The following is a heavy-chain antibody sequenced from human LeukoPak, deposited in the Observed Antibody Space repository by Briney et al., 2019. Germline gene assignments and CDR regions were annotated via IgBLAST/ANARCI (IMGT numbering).Heavy chain of an antibody. V-gene: IGHV3-15*01. Sequence: PGGSLRLSCAASGFTFSNAWMSWVRQAPGKGLEWVGRIKSKTDGGTTDYAAPVKGRFTISRDDSKNSLYLQMNSLKTEDTAVYYCTSPTTPSYYYDSSGYYNRDYWGQGTLVTVSS. CDR3: TSPTTPSYYYDSSGYYNRDY. J-gene: IGHJ4*02. D-gene: IGHD3-22*01. CDR1: GFTFSNAW. CDR2: IKSKTDGGTT.